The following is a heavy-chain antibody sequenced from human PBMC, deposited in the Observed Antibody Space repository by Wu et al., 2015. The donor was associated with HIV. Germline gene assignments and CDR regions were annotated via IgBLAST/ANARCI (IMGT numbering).Heavy chain of an antibody. Sequence: QVQLVQSGAEVKRPGASVRVSCKASGYTFTSYNIYWARQAPGQGLEWMGIIDPSGGSTTYAQKFQGRVTMTRDTSTGTVYMDLNSLRSEDTAVYYCVSFSPVYSGSYSWDVWGQGTTVTVSS. J-gene: IGHJ6*02. CDR3: VSFSPVYSGSYSWDV. V-gene: IGHV1-46*01. CDR1: GYTFTSYN. CDR2: IDPSGGST. D-gene: IGHD3-10*01.